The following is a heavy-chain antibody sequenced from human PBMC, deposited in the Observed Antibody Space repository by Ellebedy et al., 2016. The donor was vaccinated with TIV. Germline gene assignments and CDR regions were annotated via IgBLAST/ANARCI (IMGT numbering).Heavy chain of an antibody. D-gene: IGHD4-17*01. CDR1: GYTFSGYY. J-gene: IGHJ5*02. V-gene: IGHV1-2*02. Sequence: AASVKVSCKASGYTFSGYYMYWVRQAPGQGLEWMGWINPNGGGNNYDQKFQGRVTMTRDTSITTAYMEPSMQRTDDTAVYYCARMIDYGELGVWFDPWGQGTLVTVSS. CDR3: ARMIDYGELGVWFDP. CDR2: INPNGGGN.